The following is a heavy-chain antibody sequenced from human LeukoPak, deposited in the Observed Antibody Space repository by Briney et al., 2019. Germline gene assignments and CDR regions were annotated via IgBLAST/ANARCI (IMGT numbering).Heavy chain of an antibody. CDR3: ARAGGYCSSTSCRSLNY. D-gene: IGHD2-2*01. J-gene: IGHJ4*02. Sequence: ASVKVSCKASGGTFSSYAISWVRQAPGQGLEWMGGIIPIFGTANYAQKFQGRVTITADESTSTAYMGLSSLRSEDTAVYYCARAGGYCSSTSCRSLNYWGQGTLVTVSS. V-gene: IGHV1-69*01. CDR1: GGTFSSYA. CDR2: IIPIFGTA.